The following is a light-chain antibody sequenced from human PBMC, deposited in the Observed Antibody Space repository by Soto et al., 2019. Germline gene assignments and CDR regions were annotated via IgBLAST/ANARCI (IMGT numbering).Light chain of an antibody. CDR3: QQYNSSPLT. CDR1: RYISTW. V-gene: IGKV1-5*01. J-gene: IGKJ4*01. CDR2: DAS. Sequence: DIQLTQSPSTLSASVGDRVTITCRASRYISTWLAWYQQKPGEAPNLLIYDASILKSGAPSRFSGGGSATEFTLTISSLQPDDFATYYCQQYNSSPLTFGGGTKVEIK.